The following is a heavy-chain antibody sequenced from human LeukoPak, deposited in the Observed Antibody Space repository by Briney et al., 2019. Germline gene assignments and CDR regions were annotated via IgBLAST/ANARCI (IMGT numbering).Heavy chain of an antibody. CDR1: GFTFSSYG. CDR3: AKDHPIFGVPQILRDY. D-gene: IGHD3-3*01. V-gene: IGHV3-30*02. J-gene: IGHJ4*02. CDR2: IRYDGSKK. Sequence: PGGSLRLSCAASGFTFSSYGMHWVRQAPGKGLEGVACIRYDGSKKYYADSVKGRFTISRENSKKTLYMQMNSLRAEHTAVYYCAKDHPIFGVPQILRDYWGPGTLVTVSS.